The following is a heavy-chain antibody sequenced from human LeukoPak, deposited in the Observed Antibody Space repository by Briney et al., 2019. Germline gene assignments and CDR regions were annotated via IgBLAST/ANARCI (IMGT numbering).Heavy chain of an antibody. J-gene: IGHJ4*02. Sequence: PSETLSLTCTVSGGSISSYYWSWIRQPPGKGLEWIGYIYYSGSTNYNLSLKSRVTISVDTSKNQFSLKLSSVTAADTVVYYCARGLTYDIMYYFDYWGQGTLVTVSS. CDR2: IYYSGST. CDR3: ARGLTYDIMYYFDY. V-gene: IGHV4-59*01. CDR1: GGSISSYY. D-gene: IGHD3-9*01.